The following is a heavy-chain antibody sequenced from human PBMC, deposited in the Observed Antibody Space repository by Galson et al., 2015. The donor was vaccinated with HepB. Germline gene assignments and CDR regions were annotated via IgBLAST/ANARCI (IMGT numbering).Heavy chain of an antibody. J-gene: IGHJ4*02. CDR1: GFSLMSHYG. V-gene: IGHV3-23*01. D-gene: IGHD3-10*01. CDR3: AKRPGPGGPFDY. CDR2: ISFSGTP. Sequence: SLRLSCAVSGFSLMSHYGMGWVRQAPGKGLEWVSSISFSGTPNDADSVKGRFTISRDNSKNTVFLHLNSLRDDDTAVYYCAKRPGPGGPFDYWGLGTVVTVSS.